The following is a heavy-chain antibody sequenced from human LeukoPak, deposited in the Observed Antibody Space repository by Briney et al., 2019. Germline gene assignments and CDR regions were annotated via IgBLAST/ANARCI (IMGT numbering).Heavy chain of an antibody. D-gene: IGHD2-15*01. CDR3: AKAPVTTCSGAYCYPFDY. CDR1: GFTFDDYG. V-gene: IGHV3-23*01. CDR2: ITGSGGST. J-gene: IGHJ4*02. Sequence: GGSLRLSCAASGFTFDDYGMSWVRQAPGKGLEWVSGITGSGGSTYYADSVKGRFTISRDNSKNTAYLQMNSLRAGDAAVYYCAKAPVTTCSGAYCYPFDYWSQGTLVTVSS.